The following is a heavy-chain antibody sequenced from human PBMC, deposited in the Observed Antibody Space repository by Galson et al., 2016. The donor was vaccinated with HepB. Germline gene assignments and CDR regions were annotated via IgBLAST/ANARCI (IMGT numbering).Heavy chain of an antibody. CDR2: IGGRGYTA. Sequence: SLRLSCAASGFAFSTYAMTWVRQAPEKGLEWVSTIGGRGYTAYYADSVKGRFTISRDSSNNTLYLQMNSLRAEDTAVYYCAKDVTSVTGYYGMDVWGQGTTVAVSS. V-gene: IGHV3-23*01. D-gene: IGHD4-17*01. J-gene: IGHJ6*02. CDR1: GFAFSTYA. CDR3: AKDVTSVTGYYGMDV.